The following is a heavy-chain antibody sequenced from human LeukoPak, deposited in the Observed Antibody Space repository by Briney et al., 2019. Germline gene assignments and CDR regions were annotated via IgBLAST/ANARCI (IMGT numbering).Heavy chain of an antibody. CDR1: GYTFTSYG. CDR3: ARAVVRGVMVWFDP. D-gene: IGHD3-10*01. Sequence: ASVKVSCKASGYTFTSYGISWVRQAPGQGLEWMGWISAYNGNTNYAQKLQDRVTMTTDTSASTAYMELRSLRSDDTAVYYCARAVVRGVMVWFDPWGQGTLVTVSS. CDR2: ISAYNGNT. J-gene: IGHJ5*02. V-gene: IGHV1-18*01.